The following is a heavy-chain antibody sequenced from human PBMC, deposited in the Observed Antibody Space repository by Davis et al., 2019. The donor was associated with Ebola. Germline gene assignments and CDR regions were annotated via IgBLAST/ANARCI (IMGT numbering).Heavy chain of an antibody. Sequence: GGSLRLSCAASGFTFSSYWMSWVRQAPGKGLEWVANIKQDGSEKYYVDSVKGRFTISRDNAKNSISLQMKNLRADDTAIYYCARGHSSDWYPRNNWFAPWGQGTLVTVSS. CDR3: ARGHSSDWYPRNNWFAP. J-gene: IGHJ5*02. CDR1: GFTFSSYW. V-gene: IGHV3-7*03. CDR2: IKQDGSEK. D-gene: IGHD6-19*01.